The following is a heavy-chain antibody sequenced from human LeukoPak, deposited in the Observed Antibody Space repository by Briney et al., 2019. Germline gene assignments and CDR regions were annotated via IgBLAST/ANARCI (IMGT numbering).Heavy chain of an antibody. J-gene: IGHJ4*02. D-gene: IGHD6-19*01. Sequence: GGSLRLSCAASGFTFSSYWMHWVRQAPGKGLVWVSRINSDGSSTSYADSVKGRFTISRDNAKNTLYLQMNSLRAEDTAVYYCASFLYSSGLDYWGQGTLVTVSS. CDR1: GFTFSSYW. CDR2: INSDGSST. V-gene: IGHV3-74*01. CDR3: ASFLYSSGLDY.